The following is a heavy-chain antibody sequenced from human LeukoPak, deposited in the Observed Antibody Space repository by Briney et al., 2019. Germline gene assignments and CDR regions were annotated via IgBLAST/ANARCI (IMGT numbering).Heavy chain of an antibody. V-gene: IGHV4-34*01. Sequence: GSLRLSCAASGFTFSDYYMSWIRQPPGKGLEWIGEINHSGSTNYNPSLKSRVTISVDTSKNQFSLKLSSVTAADTAVYYCARPATLKYYMDVWGKGTTVTVSS. CDR1: GFTFSDYY. CDR3: ARPATLKYYMDV. J-gene: IGHJ6*03. CDR2: INHSGST.